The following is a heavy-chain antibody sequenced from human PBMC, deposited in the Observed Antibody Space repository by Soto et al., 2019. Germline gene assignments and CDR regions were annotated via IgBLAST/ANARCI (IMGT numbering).Heavy chain of an antibody. V-gene: IGHV2-5*02. J-gene: IGHJ3*01. CDR3: AHIVITFGGVVADDAFDV. Sequence: SGPTLVNATETLTLNCTFSGFSLITRGVGVGWIRQPPGKALEWLAVIYWDDDKRYSPSLKTRLVLTKDTPKNQVLLTMTNMDSVDTATYFCAHIVITFGGVVADDAFDVWGQGTMVNVS. D-gene: IGHD3-16*02. CDR2: IYWDDDK. CDR1: GFSLITRGVG.